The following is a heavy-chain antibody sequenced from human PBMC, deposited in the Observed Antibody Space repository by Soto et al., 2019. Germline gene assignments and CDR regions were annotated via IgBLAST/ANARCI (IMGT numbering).Heavy chain of an antibody. CDR2: IYYSGST. CDR1: GGSISSYY. J-gene: IGHJ6*02. CDR3: ARANGAMGGWWLRTYGMDV. Sequence: SETLSLTCTVSGGSISSYYWSWIRQPPGKGLEWIGYIYYSGSTNYNPSLKSRVTISVDTSKNQFSLKLSSVTAADTAVYYCARANGAMGGWWLRTYGMDVWGQGTTVTVSS. V-gene: IGHV4-59*01. D-gene: IGHD5-12*01.